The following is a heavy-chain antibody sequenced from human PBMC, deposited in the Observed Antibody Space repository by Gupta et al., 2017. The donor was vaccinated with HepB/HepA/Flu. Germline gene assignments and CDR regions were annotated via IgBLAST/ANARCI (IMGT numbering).Heavy chain of an antibody. D-gene: IGHD5-12*01. J-gene: IGHJ6*02. CDR2: MSPNNGNT. CDR3: ARGVDAGVDV. V-gene: IGHV1-8*01. Sequence: QVQLVQSGAELKKPGAPVKVSCKASGYTFTNLDINWVRQAPGQGPEWMGWMSPNNGNTGYAQKFRDRVTMTRDTSLSTAYMELSSLTSEDTAIYYCARGVDAGVDVWGQGTTVLVSS. CDR1: GYTFTNLD.